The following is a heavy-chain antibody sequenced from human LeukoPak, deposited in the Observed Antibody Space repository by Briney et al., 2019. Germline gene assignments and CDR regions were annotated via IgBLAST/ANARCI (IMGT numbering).Heavy chain of an antibody. J-gene: IGHJ3*02. CDR2: TYYRSKWYN. CDR1: GDSVSTNSGA. V-gene: IGHV6-1*01. Sequence: SQTLSLTCGISGDSVSTNSGAWNWIRQSPSRGLEWLGRTYYRSKWYNDYAVSVKSRITINPDTSKNQFSLQLSSVTPDDTAVYYCAREMVDAFDIWGQRTLVIVSS. D-gene: IGHD2-8*01. CDR3: AREMVDAFDI.